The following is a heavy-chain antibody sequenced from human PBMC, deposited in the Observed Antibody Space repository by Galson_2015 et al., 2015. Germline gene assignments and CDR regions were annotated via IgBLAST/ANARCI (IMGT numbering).Heavy chain of an antibody. D-gene: IGHD1-1*01. V-gene: IGHV3-30*18. CDR1: GFIFSSYG. CDR2: MSYDGSEK. J-gene: IGHJ6*02. CDR3: ANEDWKARNGMDV. Sequence: SLRLSCAASGFIFSSYGMHWVRQAPGKGLEWVAVMSYDGSEKYYADSVKGRFTISRDNSKNTLHLQMNSLRGDDTAVYYCANEDWKARNGMDVWGQGTTVTVSS.